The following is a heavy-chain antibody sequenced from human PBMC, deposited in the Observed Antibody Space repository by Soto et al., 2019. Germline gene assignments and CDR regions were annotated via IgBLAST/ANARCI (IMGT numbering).Heavy chain of an antibody. D-gene: IGHD3-10*01. J-gene: IGHJ4*02. CDR3: ARGRRGLGVDSYYFDR. CDR1: GFTFSSYA. Sequence: QVHLVESGGGVVQPGRSLRLACTASGFTFSSYALHWFRQATGKGLEWVALISYDGGNKYNADSVKGRFSISRDNSKNTLYLQMHSLRTDDTAVYYCARGRRGLGVDSYYFDRWGQGTLVTVSS. CDR2: ISYDGGNK. V-gene: IGHV3-30-3*01.